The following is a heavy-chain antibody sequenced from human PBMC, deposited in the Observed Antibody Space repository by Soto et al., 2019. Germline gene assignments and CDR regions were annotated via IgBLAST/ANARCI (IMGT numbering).Heavy chain of an antibody. D-gene: IGHD3-22*01. CDR3: ARAIYYDSRGSYSINWFDP. CDR1: GGTFSSYA. J-gene: IGHJ5*02. V-gene: IGHV1-69*13. Sequence: SVKVSCRASGGTFSSYASSWVRQAPGQGLEWMGGIIPIFGTANYAQKFQGRVTITADESTSTAYMELSSLRSEDRDVYYCARAIYYDSRGSYSINWFDPGGQGTPVTV. CDR2: IIPIFGTA.